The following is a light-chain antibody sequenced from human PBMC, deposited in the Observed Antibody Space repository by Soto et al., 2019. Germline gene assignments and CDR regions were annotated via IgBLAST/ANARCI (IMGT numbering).Light chain of an antibody. V-gene: IGLV2-14*01. J-gene: IGLJ1*01. CDR1: GSDVGGYNY. CDR2: EVS. Sequence: QSALTQPASVSGSPGQSITISCTGTGSDVGGYNYVSWYQHHPGKAPKLMIYEVSNRPSGVSNRFSGSKSGNTASLTISGLQAEDEADYYCSSYTGSSTLVFGTGTKLTVL. CDR3: SSYTGSSTLV.